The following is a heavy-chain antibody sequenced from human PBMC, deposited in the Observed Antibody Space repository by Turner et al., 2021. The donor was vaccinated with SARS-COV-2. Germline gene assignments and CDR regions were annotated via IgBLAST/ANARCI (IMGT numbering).Heavy chain of an antibody. J-gene: IGHJ4*02. CDR3: ARGANGNFDY. CDR2: ISSTSNYI. Sequence: EVQLVESGGGLVKPGGSLRLSCAASGFTFSSYSMNWVRQAPGKGLEWGSSISSTSNYIFYADSVKGRFTISRDNAKNSLYLQMNSLRVEDTAVYYCARGANGNFDYWGQGALVTVSS. CDR1: GFTFSSYS. D-gene: IGHD1-26*01. V-gene: IGHV3-21*01.